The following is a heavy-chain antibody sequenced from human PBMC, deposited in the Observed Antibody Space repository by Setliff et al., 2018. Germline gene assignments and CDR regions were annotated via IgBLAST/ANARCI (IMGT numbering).Heavy chain of an antibody. CDR2: INHSGST. CDR1: GGSFSGYY. D-gene: IGHD3-3*01. V-gene: IGHV4-34*01. Sequence: KSSETLSLTCAVYGGSFSGYYWSWIRQPPGKGLEWIGEINHSGSTNYNPSLKSRVTISVDTSKNQFSLKLSSVTAADTAVYYCARRYNLWSGYFDYWGQGTLVTVSS. CDR3: ARRYNLWSGYFDY. J-gene: IGHJ4*02.